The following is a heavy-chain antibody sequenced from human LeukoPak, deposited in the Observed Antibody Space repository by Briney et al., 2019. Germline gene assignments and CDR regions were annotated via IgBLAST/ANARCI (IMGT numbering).Heavy chain of an antibody. J-gene: IGHJ4*02. CDR2: IKQDGSET. Sequence: GGSLRLSCAASGFIFSNAWMSWVRQAPGKGLEWVANIKQDGSETYYLDSVKGRFTISRDNAKNSLYLQMNSLRAEDTAVYYCARDGSYFHYWGQGTLVTVSS. CDR1: GFIFSNAW. V-gene: IGHV3-7*05. D-gene: IGHD1-26*01. CDR3: ARDGSYFHY.